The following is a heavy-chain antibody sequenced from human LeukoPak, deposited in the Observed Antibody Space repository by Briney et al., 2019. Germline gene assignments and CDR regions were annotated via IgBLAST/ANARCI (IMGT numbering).Heavy chain of an antibody. V-gene: IGHV1-2*06. D-gene: IGHD3-3*02. CDR3: AKNLAS. Sequence: ASVKVSCKASGYTFTGHYMHWVRQAPGQGLEWMGRIHPNSGDTIYAQIFQGSVTMTRDTSVSTAYMELSSLTSGDTAVYYCAKNLASWGQGTLVTVSS. CDR2: IHPNSGDT. J-gene: IGHJ5*02. CDR1: GYTFTGHY.